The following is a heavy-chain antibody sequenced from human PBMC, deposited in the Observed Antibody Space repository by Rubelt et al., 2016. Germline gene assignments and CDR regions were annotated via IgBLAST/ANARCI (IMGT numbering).Heavy chain of an antibody. CDR3: ARHDTGSFLFDF. Sequence: QVQLQQWGAGLVKPSETLSLTCAVYGGSFSGYSWTWIRQPPGKGLEWLGEIDHSGNTDYIPSLKSRVSISVDPSKKQISLKMSSVIAADTAVYYCARHDTGSFLFDFWGQGTPVTVSS. CDR2: IDHSGNT. V-gene: IGHV4-34*01. CDR1: GGSFSGYS. D-gene: IGHD1-26*01. J-gene: IGHJ4*02.